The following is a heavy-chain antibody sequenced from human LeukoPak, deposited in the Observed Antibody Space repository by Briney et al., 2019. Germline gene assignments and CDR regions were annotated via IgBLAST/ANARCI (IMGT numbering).Heavy chain of an antibody. Sequence: ASVKVSCKASGYTFTSYGISWVRQAPGQGLEWMGWISAYNGNTNYAQKLQGRVTMTTDTSTSTAYMELRSLRSDDTAVYYCARALRRIAARPDWDYFDNWGQGTLVTVSS. CDR1: GYTFTSYG. CDR2: ISAYNGNT. D-gene: IGHD6-6*01. V-gene: IGHV1-18*01. CDR3: ARALRRIAARPDWDYFDN. J-gene: IGHJ4*02.